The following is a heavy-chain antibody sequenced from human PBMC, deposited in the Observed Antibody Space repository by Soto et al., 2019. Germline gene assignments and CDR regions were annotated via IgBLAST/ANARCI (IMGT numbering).Heavy chain of an antibody. CDR1: GGSVSSGSYY. CDR2: IYYSGST. CDR3: ARGPRGWNLPGGGFDP. J-gene: IGHJ5*02. Sequence: QVQLQESGPGLVKPSETLSLTCTVSGGSVSSGSYYWSWIRQPPGKGLEWIGYIYYSGSTNYNPSLKSRVTISVDTSKNQFSLKLSSVTAADTAVYYCARGPRGWNLPGGGFDPWGQGTLVTVSS. D-gene: IGHD1-7*01. V-gene: IGHV4-61*01.